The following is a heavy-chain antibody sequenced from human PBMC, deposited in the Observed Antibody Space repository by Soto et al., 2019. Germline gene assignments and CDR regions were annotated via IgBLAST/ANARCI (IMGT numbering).Heavy chain of an antibody. CDR1: GGSISSDDYS. J-gene: IGHJ4*02. D-gene: IGHD2-21*02. V-gene: IGHV4-30-4*01. CDR3: AREVLPAVPSGCGGDCYGTDYFDY. CDR2: IYSSGRT. Sequence: SETLSLTCTVSGGSISSDDYSWNWIRQPPGKGLEWIGYIYSSGRTYYTPSLRSRVIISIDTSKNQFSLKLSSVTAADTAVYYCAREVLPAVPSGCGGDCYGTDYFDYWGQGTLVTVSS.